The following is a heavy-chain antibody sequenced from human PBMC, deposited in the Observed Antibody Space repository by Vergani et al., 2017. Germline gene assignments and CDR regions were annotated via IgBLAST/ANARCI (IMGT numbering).Heavy chain of an antibody. V-gene: IGHV2-5*01. Sequence: QITLKESGPTLVKPTQTLTLTCTFSGFSLSTSGVGVGWIRQPPGKALEWLALIYWNDDKRYSPSLKSRLTITKDTSKNQVVLTMTNMDPVDTATYYCAHSLVHGGYDSRAYFDDWGQGTLVTVSS. CDR2: IYWNDDK. D-gene: IGHD5-12*01. CDR1: GFSLSTSGVG. J-gene: IGHJ4*02. CDR3: AHSLVHGGYDSRAYFDD.